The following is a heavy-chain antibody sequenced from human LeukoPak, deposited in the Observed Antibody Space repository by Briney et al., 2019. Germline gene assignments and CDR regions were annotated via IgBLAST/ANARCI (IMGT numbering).Heavy chain of an antibody. Sequence: APVKVSLKASGGTLRKYSIPWGGQAPGQGVEWMGKIIPMLGVTNYAQKFQGRVTIIVDKSTNTAYMELSSLRSEDTAVYYCAREQQLVPNDAFDMWGQGTMVTVSS. CDR1: GGTLRKYS. CDR3: AREQQLVPNDAFDM. D-gene: IGHD6-13*01. J-gene: IGHJ3*02. V-gene: IGHV1-69*02. CDR2: IIPMLGVT.